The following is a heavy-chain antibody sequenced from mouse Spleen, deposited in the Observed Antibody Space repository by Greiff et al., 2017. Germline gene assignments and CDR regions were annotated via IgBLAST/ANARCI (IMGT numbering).Heavy chain of an antibody. Sequence: VQLQQSGAELVRPGASVKLSCTASGFNIKDDYMHWVKQRPEQGLEWIGWIDPENGDTEYASKFQGKATITADTSSNTAYLQLSSLTSEDTAVYYCTTDGPTVYFDYWGQGTTLTVSS. V-gene: IGHV14-4*01. D-gene: IGHD1-1*01. CDR2: IDPENGDT. J-gene: IGHJ2*01. CDR1: GFNIKDDY. CDR3: TTDGPTVYFDY.